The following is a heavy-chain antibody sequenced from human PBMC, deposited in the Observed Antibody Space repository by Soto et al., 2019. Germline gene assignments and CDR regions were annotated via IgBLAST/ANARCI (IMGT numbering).Heavy chain of an antibody. CDR2: TYYRSKWYN. CDR1: GDSVSSNSAA. Sequence: SQTLSLTCVISGDSVSSNSAAWNWIRQSPSRGLEWLGRTYYRSKWYNDYAVSVKSRITINPDTSKNQFSLQLNSVTPEDTAVYYCARIYGDYEYYYYYMDVWGKGTTVTVSS. CDR3: ARIYGDYEYYYYYMDV. V-gene: IGHV6-1*01. D-gene: IGHD4-17*01. J-gene: IGHJ6*03.